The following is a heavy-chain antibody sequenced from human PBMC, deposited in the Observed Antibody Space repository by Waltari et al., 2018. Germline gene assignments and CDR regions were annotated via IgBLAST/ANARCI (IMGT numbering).Heavy chain of an antibody. CDR2: IRADGDYT. Sequence: EVQLVESGGGLVQPRGSLRLSCAVSGFPFSSSWMHWVRQAPGKGLVWVSRIRADGDYTSYADSVKGRFTISRDNAKSTLYLQMNSLTAEDTAIYYCSTYTDVTFGDHWGQGALVTVSS. CDR1: GFPFSSSW. J-gene: IGHJ4*02. D-gene: IGHD3-10*01. CDR3: STYTDVTFGDH. V-gene: IGHV3-74*01.